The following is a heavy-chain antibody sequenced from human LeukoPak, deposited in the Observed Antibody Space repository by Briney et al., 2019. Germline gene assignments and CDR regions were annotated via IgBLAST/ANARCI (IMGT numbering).Heavy chain of an antibody. V-gene: IGHV4-59*01. CDR3: ARSELLWFGGVNSGFDY. CDR1: GGSISSYY. CDR2: VYYSGST. Sequence: PSETLSLTCTVSGGSISSYYWSWIRQPPGRGLEWIGYVYYSGSTNYNPSLKSRVTISVDTSKNQFSLKLSSVTAADTAVYYCARSELLWFGGVNSGFDYWGQGTLVTVSS. D-gene: IGHD3-10*01. J-gene: IGHJ4*02.